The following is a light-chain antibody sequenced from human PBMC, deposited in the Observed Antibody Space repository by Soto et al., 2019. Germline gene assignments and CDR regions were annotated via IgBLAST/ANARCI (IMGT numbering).Light chain of an antibody. CDR3: CSYAGSYTGG. J-gene: IGLJ1*01. CDR2: DVS. CDR1: SSDVGAYNY. Sequence: QSVLTQPRSVSGSPGQSVTISCTGTSSDVGAYNYVSWYQHHPGKAPKFMIYDVSKRPSGVPDRFSGSKSGNTASLTISGLQAEDVADYYCCSYAGSYTGGFGTGTKLTVL. V-gene: IGLV2-11*01.